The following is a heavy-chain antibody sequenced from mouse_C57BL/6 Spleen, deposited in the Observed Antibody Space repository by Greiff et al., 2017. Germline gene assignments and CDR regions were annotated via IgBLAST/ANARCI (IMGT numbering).Heavy chain of an antibody. D-gene: IGHD2-5*01. J-gene: IGHJ4*01. CDR1: GFTFSSYA. Sequence: EVQVVESGEGLVKPGGSLKLSCAASGFTFSSYAMSWVRQTPEKRLEWVAYISSGGDYIYYADTVKGRFTISRDNARNTLYLQKSSLKSEDTAMYYCTRGGYYSNPYYYAMDYWGQGTSVTVSS. CDR2: ISSGGDYI. V-gene: IGHV5-9-1*02. CDR3: TRGGYYSNPYYYAMDY.